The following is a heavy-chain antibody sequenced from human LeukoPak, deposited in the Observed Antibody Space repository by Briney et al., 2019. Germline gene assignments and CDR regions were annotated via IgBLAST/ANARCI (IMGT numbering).Heavy chain of an antibody. CDR2: ISSSSSTI. V-gene: IGHV3-48*01. CDR3: ARGKSGPDY. CDR1: GFTFSSYS. Sequence: GGSLRLSCAASGFTFSSYSMNWVRQAPGKGLEWVSYISSSSSTIYYADSVKGRFTISRDNAKNSLYLQMNSLRAEDTAVYYCARGKSGPDYWGQGTLVTVSS. J-gene: IGHJ4*02. D-gene: IGHD6-25*01.